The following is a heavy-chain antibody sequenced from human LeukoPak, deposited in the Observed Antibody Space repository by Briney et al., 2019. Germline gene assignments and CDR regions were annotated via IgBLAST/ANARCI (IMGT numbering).Heavy chain of an antibody. Sequence: ASVKVSCKVSGYSLSELSMHWVRQAPGKGLEWMGGFDPENGEAVYAQKFQGRVTLTEDTSTDTSYMELNSLKSEDTAVYYCAAGGVYDLLDNWGQGTLVTVSS. D-gene: IGHD2-8*01. J-gene: IGHJ4*02. CDR2: FDPENGEA. V-gene: IGHV1-24*01. CDR3: AAGGVYDLLDN. CDR1: GYSLSELS.